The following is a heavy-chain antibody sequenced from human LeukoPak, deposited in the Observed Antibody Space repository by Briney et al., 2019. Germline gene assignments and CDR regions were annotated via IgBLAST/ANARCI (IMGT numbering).Heavy chain of an antibody. V-gene: IGHV4-38-2*02. CDR1: GYSISSGYY. CDR3: ARSKAHLSTSWYGNWFDP. D-gene: IGHD2-2*01. J-gene: IGHJ5*02. Sequence: PSETLSLTCTVSGYSISSGYYWGWIQQPPGEGLEWIGSIYHSGSTYYNPSLRSRVTISLDTSKNQLSLKLSSVTAADTAVYYCARSKAHLSTSWYGNWFDPWGQGTLVTVSS. CDR2: IYHSGST.